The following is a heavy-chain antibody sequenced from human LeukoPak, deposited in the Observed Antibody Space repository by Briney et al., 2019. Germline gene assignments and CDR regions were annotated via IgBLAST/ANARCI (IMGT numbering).Heavy chain of an antibody. V-gene: IGHV3-33*01. J-gene: IGHJ4*02. CDR3: ARGPEHLATWIQLWLHDY. D-gene: IGHD5-18*01. Sequence: GGSLRLSCAASGFTFSSYGMHWVRQAPGKGLEWVAVIWYDGSNKYYADSVKGRFTISRDNSKNTLYLQMNSLRAEDTAVYYCARGPEHLATWIQLWLHDYWGQGTLVTVSS. CDR2: IWYDGSNK. CDR1: GFTFSSYG.